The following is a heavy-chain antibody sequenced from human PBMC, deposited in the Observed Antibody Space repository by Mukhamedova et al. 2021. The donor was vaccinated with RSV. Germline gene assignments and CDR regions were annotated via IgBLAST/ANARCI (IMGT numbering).Heavy chain of an antibody. Sequence: VANIKQDGSEKYYVDSVKGRFTISRDKAKNSLYLQMNSLRAEDTAVYYCAAELGIAAAATGYWGQGTLVTVSS. V-gene: IGHV3-7*01. D-gene: IGHD6-13*01. J-gene: IGHJ4*02. CDR3: AAELGIAAAATGY. CDR2: IKQDGSEK.